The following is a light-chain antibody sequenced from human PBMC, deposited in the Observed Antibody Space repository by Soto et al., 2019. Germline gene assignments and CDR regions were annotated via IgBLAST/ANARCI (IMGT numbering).Light chain of an antibody. Sequence: DIPMTQSPSSLSASVGDRVTITCRASQSISSYLNWYQQKPGKAPKLLIYAASSLQSGVPSRFSGSGSGTDFTLTISSLQPEDFATYYCQQGTFGQGTKVEIK. V-gene: IGKV1-39*01. CDR1: QSISSY. CDR2: AAS. J-gene: IGKJ1*01. CDR3: QQGT.